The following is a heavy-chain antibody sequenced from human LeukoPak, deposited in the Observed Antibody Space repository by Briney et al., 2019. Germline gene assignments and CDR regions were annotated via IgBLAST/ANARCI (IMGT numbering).Heavy chain of an antibody. J-gene: IGHJ4*02. CDR3: AREGGYCSGGSCCCFDY. V-gene: IGHV4-30-4*01. D-gene: IGHD2-15*01. Sequence: SQTLSLTCTVSGGSISSGDYYWSWIRQPPGKGLEWNGYVYYSGGTYYNPSLKSRVTISVDTSRNQFSLKLSSVTAADTAVYYCAREGGYCSGGSCCCFDYWGQGTLVTVSS. CDR2: VYYSGGT. CDR1: GGSISSGDYY.